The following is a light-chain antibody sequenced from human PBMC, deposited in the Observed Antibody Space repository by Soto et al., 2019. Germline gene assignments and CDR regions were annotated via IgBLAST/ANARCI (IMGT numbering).Light chain of an antibody. CDR2: AAS. CDR3: QQSYSTHQT. J-gene: IGKJ1*01. V-gene: IGKV1-39*01. Sequence: IQLTQSPSSLSASVGDRVTITCRASQSISSYLNWYQQKPGKAPKLLIYAASSLQSGVPSRFSGSGSGTDFTLTISSLQPEDFATYYCQQSYSTHQTFGQGTKVDIK. CDR1: QSISSY.